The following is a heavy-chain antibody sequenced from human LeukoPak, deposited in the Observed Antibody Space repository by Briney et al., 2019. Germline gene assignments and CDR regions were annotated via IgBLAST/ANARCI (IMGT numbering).Heavy chain of an antibody. V-gene: IGHV3-43D*03. D-gene: IGHD3-10*01. J-gene: IGHJ4*02. CDR1: GFTFDDYA. CDR2: ISWDGGST. Sequence: GGSLRLSCAASGFTFDDYAMHWVRQAPGKGLEWVSLISWDGGSTYYADSVKGRFTISRDNSKNSLYLQMNSLRAEDTALYYCASQVRGVISPLDYWGQGTLVTVSS. CDR3: ASQVRGVISPLDY.